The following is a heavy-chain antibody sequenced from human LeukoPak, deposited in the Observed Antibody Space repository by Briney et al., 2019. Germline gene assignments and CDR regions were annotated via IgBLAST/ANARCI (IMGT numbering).Heavy chain of an antibody. CDR2: ISAYNGNT. CDR1: GYTFTSYG. CDR3: ARHPPPAYYYDSSGYYYFDY. Sequence: ASVKVSCKASGYTFTSYGISWVRQAPGQGLEWMGWISAYNGNTNYAQKLQGRVTMTTDTSTSTDYMALRSLRSDDTAVYYCARHPPPAYYYDSSGYYYFDYWGQGTLVTVSS. D-gene: IGHD3-22*01. V-gene: IGHV1-18*01. J-gene: IGHJ4*02.